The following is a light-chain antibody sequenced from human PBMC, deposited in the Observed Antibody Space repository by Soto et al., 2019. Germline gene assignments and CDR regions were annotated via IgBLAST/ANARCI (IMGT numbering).Light chain of an antibody. CDR3: QQYNSYSWT. V-gene: IGKV1-5*03. CDR2: KAS. Sequence: DIQITQSPSTLSASIGDRVTITCRASQSINSWLAWYQKKPGKAPNLLIYKASTLESGVPSRFSGSGSGTEFTLTISSLQPDDFATYYCQQYNSYSWTFGQGTKVDI. J-gene: IGKJ1*01. CDR1: QSINSW.